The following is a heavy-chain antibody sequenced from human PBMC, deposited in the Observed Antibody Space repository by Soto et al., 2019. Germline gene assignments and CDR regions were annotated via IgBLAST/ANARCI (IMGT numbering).Heavy chain of an antibody. D-gene: IGHD6-19*01. CDR3: ARDSASAFDY. CDR1: GFTLNTYS. J-gene: IGHJ4*02. V-gene: IGHV3-48*01. CDR2: LRSSGDTM. Sequence: EVQLVESGGGLVQPGGALRLSCAASGFTLNTYSMNWVRQAPGKGLEWGSYLRSSGDTMYYADSVKGRFTISRDNAKNSLYLQMNSLKAEDTAVYYCARDSASAFDYWGQGTLVIVSS.